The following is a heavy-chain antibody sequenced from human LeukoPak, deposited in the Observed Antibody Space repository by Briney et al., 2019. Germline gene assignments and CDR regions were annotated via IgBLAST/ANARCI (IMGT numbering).Heavy chain of an antibody. V-gene: IGHV4-30-4*08. CDR3: ARAGINNWFDP. D-gene: IGHD6-13*01. J-gene: IGHJ5*02. CDR2: IYYSGST. CDR1: GGSISSGDYY. Sequence: PSQTLSLICTVSGGSISSGDYYWSWIRQPPGKGLEWIGYIYYSGSTYYNPSLKSRVTISVDTSKNQFSLKLSSVTAADTAVYYCARAGINNWFDPWGQGTLVTVSS.